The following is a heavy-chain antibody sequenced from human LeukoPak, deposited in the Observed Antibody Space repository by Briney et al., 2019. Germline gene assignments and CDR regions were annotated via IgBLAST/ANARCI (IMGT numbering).Heavy chain of an antibody. CDR2: FDPEDGET. Sequence: ASVKVSCKASGYTFTSYGISWVRQAPGKGLEWMGGFDPEDGETIYAQKFQGRVTMTEDTSTDTAYMELSSLRSEDTPVYYCATGSPIIVVATAYYYGMDVWGQGTTVTVSS. V-gene: IGHV1-24*01. J-gene: IGHJ6*02. CDR3: ATGSPIIVVATAYYYGMDV. D-gene: IGHD3-22*01. CDR1: GYTFTSYG.